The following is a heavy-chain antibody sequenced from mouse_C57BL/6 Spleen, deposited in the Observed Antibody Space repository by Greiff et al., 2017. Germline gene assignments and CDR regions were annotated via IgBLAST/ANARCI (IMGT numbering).Heavy chain of an antibody. CDR1: GYTFTSYW. D-gene: IGHD3-3*01. V-gene: IGHV1-69*01. CDR2: IDPSDSYT. CDR3: ASRDRDFDY. J-gene: IGHJ2*01. Sequence: QVQLQQSGAELVMPGASVKLSCKASGYTFTSYWMHWVKQRPGQGLEWIGEIDPSDSYTNYNQKFKGKSTLTVDKSSSTAYMQLSSLTSEDSAVYYCASRDRDFDYWGQGTTLTVSS.